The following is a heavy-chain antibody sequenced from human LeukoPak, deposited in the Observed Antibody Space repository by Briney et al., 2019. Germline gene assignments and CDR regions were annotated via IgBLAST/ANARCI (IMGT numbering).Heavy chain of an antibody. D-gene: IGHD3-3*01. CDR2: IYHSGST. CDR1: GGSISSGGYS. CDR3: ARRSGHYYYYYYMDV. Sequence: SETLSLTCAVSGGSISSGGYSWSWLRQPPGKGLEWIVYIYHSGSTYYNPSLKSRVTISVDRSKNQFSLKLSSVTAADTAVYYCARRSGHYYYYYYMDVWGKGTTVTVSS. V-gene: IGHV4-30-2*01. J-gene: IGHJ6*03.